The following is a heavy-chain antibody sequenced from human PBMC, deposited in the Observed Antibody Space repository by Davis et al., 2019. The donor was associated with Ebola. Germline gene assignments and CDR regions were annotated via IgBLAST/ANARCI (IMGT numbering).Heavy chain of an antibody. Sequence: SETLSLTCAVYGGSFSGYYWSWIRQPPGKGLEWIGYIYYSGSTNYNPSLKSRVTISVDTSKNQFSLKLSSVTAADTAVYYCASAVGLWFGELLYYYYGMDVWGQGTTVTVSS. CDR1: GGSFSGYY. CDR3: ASAVGLWFGELLYYYYGMDV. V-gene: IGHV4-59*12. CDR2: IYYSGST. J-gene: IGHJ6*02. D-gene: IGHD3-10*01.